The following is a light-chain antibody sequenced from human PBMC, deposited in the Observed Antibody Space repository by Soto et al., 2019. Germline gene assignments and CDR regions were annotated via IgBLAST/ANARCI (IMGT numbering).Light chain of an antibody. J-gene: IGKJ1*01. CDR2: TAS. CDR1: QNINNF. Sequence: DIQMTQSPSSLSASVGDRVTITCRASQNINNFLNWYQQQPGKAPDLLIYTASSLQSGVPSRFSGSGSGTDFSLTISSLQPEDFDTYYCQQSFTTPRTFGQGTKVEIK. CDR3: QQSFTTPRT. V-gene: IGKV1-39*01.